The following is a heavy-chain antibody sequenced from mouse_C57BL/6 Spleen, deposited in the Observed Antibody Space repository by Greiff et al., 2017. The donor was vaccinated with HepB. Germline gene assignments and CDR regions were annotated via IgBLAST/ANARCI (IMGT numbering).Heavy chain of an antibody. Sequence: VKLVESGAELVKPGASVKISCKASGYAFSSYWMNWVKQRPGKGLEWIGQIYPGDGDTNYNGKFKGKATLTADKSSSTAYMQLSSLTSEDSAVYFCARWSTGTGDYWGQGTTLTVSS. CDR3: ARWSTGTGDY. J-gene: IGHJ2*01. CDR1: GYAFSSYW. D-gene: IGHD4-1*02. CDR2: IYPGDGDT. V-gene: IGHV1-80*01.